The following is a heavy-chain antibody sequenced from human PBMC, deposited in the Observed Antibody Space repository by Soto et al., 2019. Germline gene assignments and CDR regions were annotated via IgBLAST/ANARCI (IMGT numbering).Heavy chain of an antibody. CDR2: IVVGSGNT. J-gene: IGHJ6*02. D-gene: IGHD1-26*01. CDR3: AADGWELFSAYYGMDV. Sequence: GASVKVSCKASGFTFTSSPMQWVRQARGQRLEWIGWIVVGSGNTNYAQKFQERVTITRDMSTSTAYMELSSLRSEDTAVYYCAADGWELFSAYYGMDVWGQGTTVTVSS. CDR1: GFTFTSSP. V-gene: IGHV1-58*02.